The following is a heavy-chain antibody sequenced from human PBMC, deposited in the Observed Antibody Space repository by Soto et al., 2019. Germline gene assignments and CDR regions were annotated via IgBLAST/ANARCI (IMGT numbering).Heavy chain of an antibody. J-gene: IGHJ6*02. D-gene: IGHD6-19*01. CDR1: GYSFTIHY. Sequence: ASLKVSCKAIGYSFTIHYMHWVRQAPGQGLEWMGTIYPGGVNIGYAQKFKGRVTMTKDTSTSTVYMELSSLRSEDTAVYYCARDSLQWLVVRGQGTTVTVS. CDR2: IYPGGVNI. CDR3: ARDSLQWLVV. V-gene: IGHV1-46*01.